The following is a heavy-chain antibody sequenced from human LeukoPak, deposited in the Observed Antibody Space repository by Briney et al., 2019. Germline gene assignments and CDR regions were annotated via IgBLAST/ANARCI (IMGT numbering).Heavy chain of an antibody. J-gene: IGHJ4*02. Sequence: PSETLSLTCTVSGGSISSFYWSWIRQPPGKGLEWIGCIYYSGSTNYIPSLKSRVTMSVDTSKNQFSLKLSSVTAADTAVYYCARRKWPVPSTEGFDYWGQGTLVTVSS. V-gene: IGHV4-59*01. CDR2: IYYSGST. CDR1: GGSISSFY. CDR3: ARRKWPVPSTEGFDY. D-gene: IGHD2-2*01.